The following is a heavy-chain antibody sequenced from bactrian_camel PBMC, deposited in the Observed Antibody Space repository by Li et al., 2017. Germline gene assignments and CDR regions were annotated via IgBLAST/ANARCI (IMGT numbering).Heavy chain of an antibody. Sequence: VQLVESGGGLVQLGGSLRLSCVASGFAFSSITMTWVRQAPGKGLEWVSDIDSAGTSTFYTDSVKGRFTISRDNAKNTLYLQLDSLKTEDTAVYYCVTGGFGGNQYWGQGTQVTVS. V-gene: IGHV3S31*01. CDR1: GFAFSSIT. CDR3: VTGGFGGNQY. D-gene: IGHD7*01. J-gene: IGHJ4*01. CDR2: IDSAGTST.